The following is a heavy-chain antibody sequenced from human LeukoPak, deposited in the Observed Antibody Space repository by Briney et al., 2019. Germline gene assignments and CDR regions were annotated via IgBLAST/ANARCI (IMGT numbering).Heavy chain of an antibody. CDR3: ARGLWELPDY. CDR2: IYTSGST. CDR1: GGSISSGSYY. D-gene: IGHD1-26*01. Sequence: SETLSLTCTVSGGSISSGSYYWSWIRQPAGKGLEWIGRIYTSGSTNYNPSLKSRVTISVDTSKNQFSLKLSSVTAADTAVYYCARGLWELPDYWGQGTPVTVSS. J-gene: IGHJ4*02. V-gene: IGHV4-61*02.